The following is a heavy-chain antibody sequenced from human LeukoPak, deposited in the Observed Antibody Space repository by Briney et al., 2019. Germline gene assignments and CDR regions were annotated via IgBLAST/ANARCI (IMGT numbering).Heavy chain of an antibody. Sequence: GGSLRLSCAASGFTFSSYEMNWVRQAPGKGLEWVSYISSSGTTIHYVDSVKGRFTISRDNAKNSLYLQMNSLRADDTAVYYCAELGISMIGGVWGKGTTVTISS. V-gene: IGHV3-48*03. J-gene: IGHJ6*04. D-gene: IGHD3-10*02. CDR3: AELGISMIGGV. CDR1: GFTFSSYE. CDR2: ISSSGTTI.